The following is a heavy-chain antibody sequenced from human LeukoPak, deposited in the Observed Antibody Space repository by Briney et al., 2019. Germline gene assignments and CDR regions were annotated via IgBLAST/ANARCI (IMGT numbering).Heavy chain of an antibody. D-gene: IGHD1-7*01. CDR2: MYSDGST. Sequence: QPGGSLRLSCTASKFTFSHCGMQWVRQAPGTGLECVSVMYSDGSTYYADSVKGRFTISRDNSKNTLYLQMNSLRAEDTALYYCARIWNYGYWGQGTLVTVSS. CDR3: ARIWNYGY. J-gene: IGHJ4*02. CDR1: KFTFSHCG. V-gene: IGHV3-53*01.